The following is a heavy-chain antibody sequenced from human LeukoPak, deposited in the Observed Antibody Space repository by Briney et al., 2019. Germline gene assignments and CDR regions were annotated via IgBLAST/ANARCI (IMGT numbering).Heavy chain of an antibody. CDR1: GGSISSSSYY. V-gene: IGHV4-39*01. J-gene: IGHJ5*02. CDR3: ATSYGSGRENWFDP. D-gene: IGHD3-10*01. CDR2: IYYSGST. Sequence: SETLSLTCTVSGGSISSSSYYWGWIRQPPGKGLEWIGSIYYSGSTYYNPSLKSRVTISVDTSKNQFSLKLGSVTAADTAVYYCATSYGSGRENWFDPWGQGTLVTVSS.